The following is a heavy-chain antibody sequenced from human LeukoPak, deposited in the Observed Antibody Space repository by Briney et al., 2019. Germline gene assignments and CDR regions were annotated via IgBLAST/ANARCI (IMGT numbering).Heavy chain of an antibody. CDR2: IYYSGST. CDR3: ARGDSSSWPLNY. CDR1: GGSISSYY. J-gene: IGHJ4*02. V-gene: IGHV4-59*01. D-gene: IGHD6-13*01. Sequence: PSETLSLTCTVSGGSISSYYSSWIRQPPGKGLEWIGYIYYSGSTNYNPSLKSRVTISVDTSKNQFSLKLSSVTAADTAVYYCARGDSSSWPLNYWGQGTLVTVSS.